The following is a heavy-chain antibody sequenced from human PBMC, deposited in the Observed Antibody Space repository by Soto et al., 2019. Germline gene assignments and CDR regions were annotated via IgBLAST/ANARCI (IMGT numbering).Heavy chain of an antibody. V-gene: IGHV3-23*01. J-gene: IGHJ3*02. CDR2: ISGNGGFI. CDR1: GFIFNSYG. CDR3: AKDIIYDSSGYYYVSAFDI. D-gene: IGHD3-22*01. Sequence: EVQLLESGGGLVQPGGSLRLSCAASGFIFNSYGMSWVRQAPGMGLEWVSTISGNGGFIYYADSVKGRFSISRDNAKNTLHLQMNSLRAEDTAVYYCAKDIIYDSSGYYYVSAFDIWGQGTMVTVSS.